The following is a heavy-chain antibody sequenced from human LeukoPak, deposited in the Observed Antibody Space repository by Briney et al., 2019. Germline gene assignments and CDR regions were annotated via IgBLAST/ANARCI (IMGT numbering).Heavy chain of an antibody. CDR3: ARHQSGYSYGYVDY. CDR1: GYSFTSYW. CDR2: IYPGDSDT. V-gene: IGHV5-51*01. J-gene: IGHJ4*02. Sequence: GASLKISCKGSGYSFTSYWIGWVRQMPGKGLEWMGIIYPGDSDTRYSPSFRGQVTISADKSINTAYLQWSSLKASDTAMYYCARHQSGYSYGYVDYWGQGTLLTVSS. D-gene: IGHD5-18*01.